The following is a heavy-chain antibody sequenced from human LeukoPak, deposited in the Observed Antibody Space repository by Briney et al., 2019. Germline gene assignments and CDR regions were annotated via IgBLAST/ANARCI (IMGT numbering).Heavy chain of an antibody. J-gene: IGHJ4*02. V-gene: IGHV4-4*09. Sequence: PSETLSLTCTISGGSISSYYWSWIRQPPGKGLEWIGYIYTSGSTNYNPSLKSRVTISVDTSKSQFSLKLSSVTAADTAVYYCARHLYYYDSSGYYYVSPFDYWGQGTLVTVSS. CDR3: ARHLYYYDSSGYYYVSPFDY. D-gene: IGHD3-22*01. CDR1: GGSISSYY. CDR2: IYTSGST.